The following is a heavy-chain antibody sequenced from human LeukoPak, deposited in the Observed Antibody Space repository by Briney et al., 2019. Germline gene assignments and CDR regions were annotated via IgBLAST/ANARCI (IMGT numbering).Heavy chain of an antibody. D-gene: IGHD6-13*01. CDR3: ARDRGAAAGTGYNWFDP. Sequence: GGSLRLSCAASGFTFSSYAMSWVRQAPGKGLEWVSAISGSGGSTYYADSVKGRFTISRDNSKNTLYLQMNSLRAEDTAVYYCARDRGAAAGTGYNWFDPWGQGTLVTVSS. CDR2: ISGSGGST. CDR1: GFTFSSYA. J-gene: IGHJ5*02. V-gene: IGHV3-23*01.